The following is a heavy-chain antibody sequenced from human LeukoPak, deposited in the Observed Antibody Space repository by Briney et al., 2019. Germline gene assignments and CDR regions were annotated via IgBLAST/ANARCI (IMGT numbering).Heavy chain of an antibody. J-gene: IGHJ4*02. D-gene: IGHD2-15*01. CDR1: GVSFRGYY. Sequence: KPSETLSLTCAVYGVSFRGYYWSWIRQPPGKGLEWIGEINHSGSTNYNPSLKSRVTISVDTSKNQLSLKLSSVTAADTAVYYCASLGTYCSGGSCYSFDYWGQGTLVTVPS. CDR3: ASLGTYCSGGSCYSFDY. V-gene: IGHV4-34*01. CDR2: INHSGST.